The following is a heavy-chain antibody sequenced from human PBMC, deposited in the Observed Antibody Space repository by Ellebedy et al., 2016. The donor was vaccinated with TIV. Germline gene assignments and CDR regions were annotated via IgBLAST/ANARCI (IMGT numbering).Heavy chain of an antibody. CDR1: GFTFRTYG. CDR3: ARDVTSQGPGRGWFDP. V-gene: IGHV3-30*02. J-gene: IGHJ5*02. CDR2: LRYERSNE. Sequence: PGGSLRLTCAASGFTFRTYGFHWVRQAPGKGLEWVAFLRYERSNEYYADSVKGRFAISRDNFRSTIYLQMDSLTPEDTAVYYCARDVTSQGPGRGWFDPWGQGTLVTVSS. D-gene: IGHD3-10*01.